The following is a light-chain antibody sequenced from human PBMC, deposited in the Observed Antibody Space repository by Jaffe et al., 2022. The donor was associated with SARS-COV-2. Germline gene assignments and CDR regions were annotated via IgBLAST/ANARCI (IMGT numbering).Light chain of an antibody. V-gene: IGKV3-20*01. CDR2: GAS. Sequence: EIVLTQSPDTLSLSPGERATLSCRASQTVYNNYLAWYQQKPGQAPRLLIYGASSRATGIPDRFSGSGSGTDFTLTISRLEPEDFAVYYCQQYVSSSWTFGQGTKVEIK. CDR3: QQYVSSSWT. CDR1: QTVYNNY. J-gene: IGKJ1*01.